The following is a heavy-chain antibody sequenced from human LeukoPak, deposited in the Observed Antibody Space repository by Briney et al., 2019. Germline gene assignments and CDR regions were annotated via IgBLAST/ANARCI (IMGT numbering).Heavy chain of an antibody. D-gene: IGHD6-13*01. CDR2: INHSGSA. CDR1: GGSFSGYY. CDR3: ARVSGYSSSWYEYFQH. V-gene: IGHV4-34*01. J-gene: IGHJ1*01. Sequence: SETLSLTCAVYGGSFSGYYWSWIRQPPGKGLEWIGEINHSGSANYNPSLKSRVTISVDTSKNQFSLKLSSVTAADTAVYYCARVSGYSSSWYEYFQHWGQGTLVTVSS.